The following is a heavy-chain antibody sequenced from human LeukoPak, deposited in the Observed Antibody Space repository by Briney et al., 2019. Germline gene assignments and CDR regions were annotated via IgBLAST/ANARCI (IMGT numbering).Heavy chain of an antibody. CDR2: IIPIFGTA. V-gene: IGHV1-69*13. D-gene: IGHD2-2*01. CDR3: ARVVLNVVVPAAMPSYWYFDL. CDR1: GGAFSVEA. Sequence: GASVMLWCKPSGGAFSVEAMSWLRRAPGQWIEWMGGIIPIFGTANYAQKFQGRVTITADESTSTAYMELSSLRSEDTAVYYCARVVLNVVVPAAMPSYWYFDLWGRGTLVTVSS. J-gene: IGHJ2*01.